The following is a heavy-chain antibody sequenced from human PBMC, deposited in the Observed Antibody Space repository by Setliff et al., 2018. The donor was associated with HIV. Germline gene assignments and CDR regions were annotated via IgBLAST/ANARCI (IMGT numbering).Heavy chain of an antibody. CDR1: GDSISGYY. Sequence: SETLSLTCSVSGDSISGYYWTWIRQPPGKGLEWIGYIYTGGSTNYNPSLKSRVTISADTSKNQFSLKLNSVTAADTAVYYCARKGDWNYPYDYWGQGTLVTVSS. D-gene: IGHD1-7*01. J-gene: IGHJ4*02. CDR3: ARKGDWNYPYDY. V-gene: IGHV4-4*09. CDR2: IYTGGST.